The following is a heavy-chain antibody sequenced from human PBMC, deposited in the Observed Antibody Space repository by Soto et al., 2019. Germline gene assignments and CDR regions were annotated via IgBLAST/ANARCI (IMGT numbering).Heavy chain of an antibody. V-gene: IGHV3-66*01. CDR1: GFTVSSNY. J-gene: IGHJ3*02. Sequence: GGSLRLSCAASGFTVSSNYMSWVRQAPGKGLEWVSVIYSGGSTYYADSVKGRFTISRDNSKNTLYLQMNSLRAEDTAVYYCARAGEGSSGWFDAFDIWGQGTMVTVSS. D-gene: IGHD6-19*01. CDR3: ARAGEGSSGWFDAFDI. CDR2: IYSGGST.